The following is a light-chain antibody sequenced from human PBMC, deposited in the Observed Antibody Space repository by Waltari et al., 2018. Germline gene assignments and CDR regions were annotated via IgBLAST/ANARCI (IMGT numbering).Light chain of an antibody. J-gene: IGLJ3*02. CDR3: AAWDDSLSGL. Sequence: QSVLTQPPSASGTPGQRVTISCSGSSSNIGSNYVYWYQQLPGTAPKPLIYRNNRRPSGVPDRFSGSKSGTSASLAISGLRSEDEADYYCAAWDDSLSGLFGGGTKLTVL. V-gene: IGLV1-47*01. CDR2: RNN. CDR1: SSNIGSNY.